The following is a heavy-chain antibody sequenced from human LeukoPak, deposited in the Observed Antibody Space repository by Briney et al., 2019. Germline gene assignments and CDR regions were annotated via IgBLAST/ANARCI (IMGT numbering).Heavy chain of an antibody. CDR2: INPNSGGT. V-gene: IGHV1-2*02. CDR3: ARAGSTYYDILTGHYNWFDP. CDR1: GYTFTGYY. Sequence: GASVKVSCKASGYTFTGYYMHWVRQAPGQGLEWMGWINPNSGGTNYTQKFQGRVTMTRDTSISTAYMELSRLRSGDTAVYYCARAGSTYYDILTGHYNWFDPWGQGTLVTVSS. D-gene: IGHD3-9*01. J-gene: IGHJ5*02.